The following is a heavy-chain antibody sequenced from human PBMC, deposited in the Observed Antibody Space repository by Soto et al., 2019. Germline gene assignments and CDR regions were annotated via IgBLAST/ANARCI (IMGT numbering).Heavy chain of an antibody. J-gene: IGHJ6*02. CDR1: GGSISSGDYY. CDR3: ARAFVVVVAATRDYYGMDV. D-gene: IGHD2-15*01. CDR2: FYYSGST. Sequence: SETLSLTCTVSGGSISSGDYYWSWIRQPPGKGLEWIGYFYYSGSTYYNPSLKSRVTISVDTSKNQFSLKLSSVTAADTAVYYCARAFVVVVAATRDYYGMDVWGQGTTVTVS. V-gene: IGHV4-30-4*01.